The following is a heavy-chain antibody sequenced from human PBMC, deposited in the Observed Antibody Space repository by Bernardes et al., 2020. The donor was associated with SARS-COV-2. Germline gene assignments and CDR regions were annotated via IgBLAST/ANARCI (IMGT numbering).Heavy chain of an antibody. CDR1: GYTLTELS. CDR2: FDPEDGET. V-gene: IGHV1-24*01. J-gene: IGHJ5*02. D-gene: IGHD6-19*01. CDR3: ATGALIAVAGRKNWFDP. Sequence: ASVKVSCKVSGYTLTELSMHWVRQAPGKGLEWMGGFDPEDGETIYAQKFQGRVTMTEDTSTDTAYMELSSLRSEDTAVYYCATGALIAVAGRKNWFDPWGQGTLVTVSS.